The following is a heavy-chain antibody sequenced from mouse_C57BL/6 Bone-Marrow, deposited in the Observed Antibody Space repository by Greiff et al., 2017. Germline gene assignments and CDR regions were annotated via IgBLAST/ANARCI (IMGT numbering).Heavy chain of an antibody. J-gene: IGHJ3*01. V-gene: IGHV14-4*01. D-gene: IGHD4-1*02. CDR3: TTANWDGGFAY. Sequence: VQLQQSGAELVRPGASVKLSCTASGFNIKDDYMHWVKQRPEQGLEWIGWIDPENGDTEYASKFQGKATITADTSSNTAYLQLSSLTSEDTAVYYCTTANWDGGFAYWGHGTLVTVSA. CDR1: GFNIKDDY. CDR2: IDPENGDT.